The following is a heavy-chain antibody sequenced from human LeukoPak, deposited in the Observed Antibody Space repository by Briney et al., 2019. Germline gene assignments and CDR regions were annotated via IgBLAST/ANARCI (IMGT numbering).Heavy chain of an antibody. J-gene: IGHJ4*02. Sequence: GGSLRLSCAASGFTFSSYGVHWVRQAPGKGLEWVAVISYDGSNKYYADSVKGRFTISRDNSKNTLYLQMNSLRAEDTAVYYCAKDQVGSSGRWFDYWGQGTLVTVSS. CDR3: AKDQVGSSGRWFDY. V-gene: IGHV3-30*18. CDR1: GFTFSSYG. CDR2: ISYDGSNK. D-gene: IGHD3-22*01.